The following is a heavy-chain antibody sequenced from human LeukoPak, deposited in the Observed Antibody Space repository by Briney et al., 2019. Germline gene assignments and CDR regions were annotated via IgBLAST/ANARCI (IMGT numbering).Heavy chain of an antibody. D-gene: IGHD3-16*01. Sequence: GGSLRLSCAASGFTFSSYSMNWVRQAPGKGLEWVSSISSSSSYIYYADSVKGRFTISRDNAKNSLYLQMNSLRAEDTAVYYCARDGYVWGSYDDYWGQGTLVTVSS. CDR2: ISSSSSYI. J-gene: IGHJ4*02. CDR1: GFTFSSYS. V-gene: IGHV3-21*01. CDR3: ARDGYVWGSYDDY.